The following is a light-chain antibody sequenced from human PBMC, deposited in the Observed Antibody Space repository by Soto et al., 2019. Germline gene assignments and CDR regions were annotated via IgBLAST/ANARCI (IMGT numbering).Light chain of an antibody. J-gene: IGKJ4*01. CDR3: QQSYTTPLT. CDR2: AAS. V-gene: IGKV1-39*01. Sequence: DIQLTQSPSSLSASVGDRVTITCRTTQSISNYVNWHQQKPGGPPRLLIYAASTLKSGVPSRFNGSGSGTDITLTVNSLQPEDFATYFCQQSYTTPLTFGGGTRVEIK. CDR1: QSISNY.